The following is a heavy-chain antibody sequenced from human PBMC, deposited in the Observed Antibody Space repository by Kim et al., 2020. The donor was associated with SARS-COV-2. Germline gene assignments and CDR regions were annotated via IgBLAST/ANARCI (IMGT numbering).Heavy chain of an antibody. CDR3: ARDYGGNSGGFDY. CDR2: IYSGGST. CDR1: GFTVSSNY. J-gene: IGHJ4*02. D-gene: IGHD4-17*01. V-gene: IGHV3-53*01. Sequence: GGSLRLSCAASGFTVSSNYMSWVRQAPGKGLEWVSVIYSGGSTYYADSVKGRFTISRDNPKNTLYLQMNSLRAEDTAVYYCARDYGGNSGGFDYWGQGTLVTVSS.